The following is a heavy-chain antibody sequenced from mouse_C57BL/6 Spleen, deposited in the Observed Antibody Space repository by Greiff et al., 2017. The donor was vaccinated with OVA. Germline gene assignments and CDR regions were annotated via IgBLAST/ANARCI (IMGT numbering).Heavy chain of an antibody. CDR3: ARGLYDYDAMDY. J-gene: IGHJ4*01. D-gene: IGHD2-4*01. Sequence: QVQLKQPGTELVKPGASVKLSCKASGYTFTSYWMHWVKQRPGQGLEWIGNINPSNGGTNYNEKFKSKATLTVDKSSSTAYMQLSSLTSEDSAVYYCARGLYDYDAMDYWGQGTSVTVSS. V-gene: IGHV1-53*01. CDR2: INPSNGGT. CDR1: GYTFTSYW.